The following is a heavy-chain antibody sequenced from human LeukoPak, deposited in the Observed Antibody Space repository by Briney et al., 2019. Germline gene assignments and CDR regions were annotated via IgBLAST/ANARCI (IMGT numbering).Heavy chain of an antibody. J-gene: IGHJ4*02. D-gene: IGHD3-3*01. Sequence: PGGSLRLSCAASGFTFSSYSMNWVRQAPGKGLEWVSSISSSSSYIYYADSVKGRFTISRDNAKNSLYLQMNSLRAEDTAVYYCARVGIHDFWSGYTSDYWGQGTLVTVSS. CDR1: GFTFSSYS. CDR3: ARVGIHDFWSGYTSDY. V-gene: IGHV3-21*01. CDR2: ISSSSSYI.